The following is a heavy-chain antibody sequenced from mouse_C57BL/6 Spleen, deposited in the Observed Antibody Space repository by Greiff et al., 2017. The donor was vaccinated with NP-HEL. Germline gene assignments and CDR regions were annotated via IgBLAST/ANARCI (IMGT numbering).Heavy chain of an antibody. CDR3: ARRGSNYFYWYFDV. J-gene: IGHJ1*03. Sequence: QVQLQQPGAELVKPGASVKMSCKASGYTFSSYWITWVKQRPGQGLEWIGDIYPGSGSTNYNEKFKSKATLTVDTSSSTAYMQLSSLTSEDSAVYYCARRGSNYFYWYFDVWGTGTTVTVSS. CDR1: GYTFSSYW. V-gene: IGHV1-55*01. CDR2: IYPGSGST. D-gene: IGHD2-5*01.